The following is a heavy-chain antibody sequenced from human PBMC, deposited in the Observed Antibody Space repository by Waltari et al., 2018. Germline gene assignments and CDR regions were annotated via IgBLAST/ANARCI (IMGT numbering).Heavy chain of an antibody. V-gene: IGHV1-46*01. J-gene: IGHJ4*02. CDR3: ARDQARESYLYYFDY. CDR2: INPSGGST. CDR1: GYTFTSYY. Sequence: QVQLVQSGAEVKKPGASVKVSCKASGYTFTSYYMPWVRQAPGQGLEWMGIINPSGGSTSYAQKFQGRVTMTRDTSTSTVYMELSSLRSEDTAVYYCARDQARESYLYYFDYWGQGTLVTVSS.